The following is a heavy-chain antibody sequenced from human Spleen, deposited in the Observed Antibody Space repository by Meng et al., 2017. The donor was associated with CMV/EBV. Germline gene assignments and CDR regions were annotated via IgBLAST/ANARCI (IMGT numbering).Heavy chain of an antibody. CDR2: IYHSGST. CDR3: ARANYPERGYHYYGMDV. V-gene: IGHV4-4*02. Sequence: SETLSLTCAVSGGSISSNNWWSWVRQSPGKGLEWIGEIYHSGSTNYNPSLKSRVTMSVDKSRNQLSLKLSSVTAADTAVYYCARANYPERGYHYYGMDVWGQGTTVTVSS. CDR1: GGSISSNNW. D-gene: IGHD1-14*01. J-gene: IGHJ6*02.